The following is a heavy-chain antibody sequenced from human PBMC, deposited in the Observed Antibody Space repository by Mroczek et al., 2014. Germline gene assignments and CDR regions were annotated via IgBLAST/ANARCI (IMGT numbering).Heavy chain of an antibody. CDR2: IKQDGSEK. J-gene: IGHJ3*02. D-gene: IGHD6-13*01. Sequence: VQLVQSGGGLVQPGGSLRLSCAASGFTFSSYWMSWVCQAPGKGLEWVANIKQDGSEKYYVDSVKGRFTISRDNAKNSLYLQMNSLRAEDTAVYYXARAAALYHDAFDIWGQGTMVTVSS. CDR3: ARAAALYHDAFDI. CDR1: GFTFSSYW. V-gene: IGHV3-7*01.